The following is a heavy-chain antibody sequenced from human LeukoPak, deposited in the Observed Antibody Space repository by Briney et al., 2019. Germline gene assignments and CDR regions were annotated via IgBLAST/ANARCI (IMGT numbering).Heavy chain of an antibody. V-gene: IGHV3-7*01. CDR3: ARGAAAGTIDY. Sequence: PGGSLRLSCAASGFTFTDHYMSWVRQAPGKGLEWVANIKQDGSEKYYVDSVKGRFTISRDNAKNSLYLQMNSLRAGDTAVYYCARGAAAGTIDYWGQGTLVTVSS. D-gene: IGHD6-13*01. CDR1: GFTFTDHY. J-gene: IGHJ4*02. CDR2: IKQDGSEK.